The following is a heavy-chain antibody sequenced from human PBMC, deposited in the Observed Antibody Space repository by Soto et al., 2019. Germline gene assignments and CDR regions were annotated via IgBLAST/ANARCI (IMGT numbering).Heavy chain of an antibody. D-gene: IGHD3-9*01. J-gene: IGHJ4*02. CDR3: ARDQAYYDILYYFDY. Sequence: ASVKVSCKASGYTFTSYDMNWVRQAPGQRLEWMGWINAGNGNTKYSQKFQGRVTITRDTSASTAYMELSSLRSEDTAVYYCARDQAYYDILYYFDYWGQGTLVTVSS. CDR1: GYTFTSYD. CDR2: INAGNGNT. V-gene: IGHV1-3*01.